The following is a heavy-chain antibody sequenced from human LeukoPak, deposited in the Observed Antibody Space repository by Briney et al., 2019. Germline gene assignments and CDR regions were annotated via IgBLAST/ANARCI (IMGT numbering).Heavy chain of an antibody. CDR1: GFTFSSYG. CDR3: ARVDYGGFNFDY. J-gene: IGHJ4*02. V-gene: IGHV3-30*03. CDR2: ISYDGSNK. D-gene: IGHD4-23*01. Sequence: PGGSLRLSCAASGFTFSSYGMHWVRQAPGKGLEWVAVISYDGSNKYYADSVKGRFTISRDNAKNSLSLQMNSLRAEDTAVYYCARVDYGGFNFDYWGQGTLVTVST.